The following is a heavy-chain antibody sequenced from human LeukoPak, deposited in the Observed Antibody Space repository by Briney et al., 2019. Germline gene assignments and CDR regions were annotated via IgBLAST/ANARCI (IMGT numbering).Heavy chain of an antibody. Sequence: SETLSLTCSVSGGSVSSSNFHWGWIRQAPGKGLDWIGNIFYSGRTSYNPSLKSRVTISIDAPKNQFSLKLSSVTAADRAVYYCARHRSNSGSYLGVIDYWGQGTLVTVSS. CDR1: GGSVSSSNFH. V-gene: IGHV4-39*01. D-gene: IGHD1-26*01. CDR3: ARHRSNSGSYLGVIDY. J-gene: IGHJ4*02. CDR2: IFYSGRT.